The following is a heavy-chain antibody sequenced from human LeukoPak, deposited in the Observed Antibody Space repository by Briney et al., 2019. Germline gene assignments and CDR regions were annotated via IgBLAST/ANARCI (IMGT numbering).Heavy chain of an antibody. Sequence: PGGSLRLSCAASGFTFSSNWMSWVRQAPGKGLEWVANVKQDGSETYYVDAVKGRFTTSRDNAKNSLFLQMNTLRVEDTAVYYCARAYSYAFEPWGQGTLVTASS. J-gene: IGHJ5*02. V-gene: IGHV3-7*04. CDR1: GFTFSSNW. D-gene: IGHD5-18*01. CDR3: ARAYSYAFEP. CDR2: VKQDGSET.